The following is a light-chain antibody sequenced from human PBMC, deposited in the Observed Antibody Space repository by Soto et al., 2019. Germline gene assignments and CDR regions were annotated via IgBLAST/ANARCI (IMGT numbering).Light chain of an antibody. V-gene: IGLV2-14*03. CDR1: SGDVGGHDY. Sequence: QSALTQVASVSGSPGQSITISCSVTSGDVGGHDYVSWYQQYPGKAPKLMIYNVNYRPSGVSNRFSGSKSGNTASLTISGLQTEDEANHYCSSYTNTNTVVFGGGTKLTVL. CDR2: NVN. CDR3: SSYTNTNTVV. J-gene: IGLJ2*01.